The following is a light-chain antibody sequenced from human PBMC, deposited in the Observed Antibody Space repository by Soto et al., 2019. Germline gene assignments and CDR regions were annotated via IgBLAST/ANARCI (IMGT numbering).Light chain of an antibody. CDR1: QSVSNNY. Sequence: EIVLTQSPGTLSFSPGERATLSCRASQSVSNNYLAWYQQKPGQAPRLLISGAFRRATGIPDRFTGSGSGTDFTLTISRLEPEDFAVYYCQHYGDSPFTFGPGTTVDIK. CDR2: GAF. CDR3: QHYGDSPFT. J-gene: IGKJ3*01. V-gene: IGKV3-20*01.